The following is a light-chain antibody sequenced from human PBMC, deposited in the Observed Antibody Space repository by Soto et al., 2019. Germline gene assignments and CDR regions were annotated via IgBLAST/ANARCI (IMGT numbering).Light chain of an antibody. Sequence: EVALTQSPGTLSLSPGERATPSCRASQSGTSSYLAWYQQKPGQAPRLLISGASRGATGTPDRFSGSGSGIDFTLTIIRVEPEGVAVYYCQQYSTSRLTFGGGNKVEIK. CDR2: GAS. CDR1: QSGTSSY. CDR3: QQYSTSRLT. J-gene: IGKJ4*01. V-gene: IGKV3-20*01.